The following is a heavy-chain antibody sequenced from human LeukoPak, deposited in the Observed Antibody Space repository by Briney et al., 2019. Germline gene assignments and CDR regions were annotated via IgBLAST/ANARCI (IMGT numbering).Heavy chain of an antibody. V-gene: IGHV3-15*07. D-gene: IGHD6-13*01. CDR1: GFTFTNAW. J-gene: IGHJ4*02. CDR2: IKGKTDGGTT. Sequence: GGSLRLSCAASGFTFTNAWMNWVRQAPGKGLEWVGRIKGKTDGGTTDYAAPVKGRFTISRDDSKNTLYLQMNSLEVEDTAVYFCTTARYSSSWSRDYWGQGTLVTVSS. CDR3: TTARYSSSWSRDY.